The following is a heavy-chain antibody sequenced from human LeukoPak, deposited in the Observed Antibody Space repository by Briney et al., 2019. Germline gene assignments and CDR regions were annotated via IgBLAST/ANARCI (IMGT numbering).Heavy chain of an antibody. V-gene: IGHV4-38-2*02. CDR1: GYSISSGYY. J-gene: IGHJ2*01. CDR2: IYHSGST. Sequence: SETLSLTCTVSGYSISSGYYWGWIRPPPGKGLEWIGTIYHSGSTYYNPSLKSRVTISVDTSKNQFSLKLSSVTAADTAVYYCARDPGSSWPLWYLDLWGRGTLLSVSS. D-gene: IGHD6-13*01. CDR3: ARDPGSSWPLWYLDL.